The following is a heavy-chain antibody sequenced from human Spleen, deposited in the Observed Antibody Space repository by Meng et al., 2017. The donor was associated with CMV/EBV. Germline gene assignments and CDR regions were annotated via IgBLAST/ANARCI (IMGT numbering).Heavy chain of an antibody. Sequence: SETLSLTSTVSGGSISSSSYYWGWIRQPPGKGLEWIGEINHSGSTTYNPSLKSRVAISVDTSKSQFSLRLSSVTAADTAVYFCARPFQGANWFDPWGQGTLVTVSS. CDR3: ARPFQGANWFDP. D-gene: IGHD4/OR15-4a*01. V-gene: IGHV4-61*05. CDR1: GGSISSSSYY. J-gene: IGHJ5*02. CDR2: INHSGST.